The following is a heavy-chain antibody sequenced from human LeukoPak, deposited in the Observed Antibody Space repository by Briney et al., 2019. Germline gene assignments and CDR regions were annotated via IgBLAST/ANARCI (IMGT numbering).Heavy chain of an antibody. V-gene: IGHV3-33*01. Sequence: GGSLRLPCAASGFTFSSYGMHWVRQAPGKGLEWVAVVWYDGSRKYSADSVKGRITISRDDSKNTLYLQMNSLRAEDTAVYYCARGVGYYDSSGTIDYWGQGTLVTVSS. D-gene: IGHD3-22*01. CDR3: ARGVGYYDSSGTIDY. CDR1: GFTFSSYG. CDR2: VWYDGSRK. J-gene: IGHJ4*02.